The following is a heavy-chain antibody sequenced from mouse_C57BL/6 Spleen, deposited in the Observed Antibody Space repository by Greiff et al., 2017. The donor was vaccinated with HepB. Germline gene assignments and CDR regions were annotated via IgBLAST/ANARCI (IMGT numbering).Heavy chain of an antibody. J-gene: IGHJ4*01. CDR3: AREGYGSSFYAMDY. D-gene: IGHD1-1*01. CDR1: GFTFSDYY. V-gene: IGHV5-16*01. Sequence: EVQLVESEGGLVQPGSSMKLSCTASGFTFSDYYMAWVRQVPEKGLEWVANINYDGSSTYYLDSLKSRFIISRDNAKNILYLQMSSLKSEDTATYYCAREGYGSSFYAMDYWGQGTSVTVSS. CDR2: INYDGSST.